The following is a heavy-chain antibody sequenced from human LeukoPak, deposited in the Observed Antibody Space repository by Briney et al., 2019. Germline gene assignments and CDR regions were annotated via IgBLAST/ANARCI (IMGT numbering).Heavy chain of an antibody. Sequence: ASVKVSCKASGYTFTDYYLHWVRQAPGQGLEWMGWIHPNFGGANYAQKFQGRVTMTRDTSISAVYMELSRLTSDDTAVYYCARDHRGSHFDYWGQGSLVTAS. D-gene: IGHD1-26*01. CDR1: GYTFTDYY. CDR2: IHPNFGGA. CDR3: ARDHRGSHFDY. V-gene: IGHV1-2*02. J-gene: IGHJ4*02.